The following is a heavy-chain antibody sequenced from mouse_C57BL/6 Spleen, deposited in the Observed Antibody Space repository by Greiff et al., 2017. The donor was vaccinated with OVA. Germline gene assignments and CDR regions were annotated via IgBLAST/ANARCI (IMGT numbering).Heavy chain of an antibody. V-gene: IGHV5-17*01. Sequence: EVMLVESGGGLVKPGGSLKLSCAASGFTFSDYGMHWVRQAPEKGLEWVAYISSGSSTIYYADTVKGRFTISRDNAKNTLFLQMTSLRSEDTAMYYGARGDYYGSSPLFDYWGQGTTLTVSS. CDR3: ARGDYYGSSPLFDY. J-gene: IGHJ2*01. D-gene: IGHD1-1*01. CDR2: ISSGSSTI. CDR1: GFTFSDYG.